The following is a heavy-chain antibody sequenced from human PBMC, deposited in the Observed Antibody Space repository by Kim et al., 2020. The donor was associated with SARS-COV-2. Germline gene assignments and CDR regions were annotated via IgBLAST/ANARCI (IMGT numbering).Heavy chain of an antibody. Sequence: ASVKVSCKASGYTFSNYGITWVRQAPGQGLEWMGWISAYNGNTNYAQKFQGRVTMTTDTSTSTAYMELRSLRSDDTAVYYCARAGAYASTWYAYYWGQGTLVTVSS. CDR1: GYTFSNYG. V-gene: IGHV1-18*01. CDR2: ISAYNGNT. J-gene: IGHJ4*02. CDR3: ARAGAYASTWYAYY. D-gene: IGHD6-13*01.